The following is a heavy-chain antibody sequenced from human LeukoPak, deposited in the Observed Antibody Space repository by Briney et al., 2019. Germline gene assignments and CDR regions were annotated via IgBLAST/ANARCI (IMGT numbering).Heavy chain of an antibody. CDR2: INHSGST. CDR1: GGSFSGYY. J-gene: IGHJ6*02. Sequence: SETLSLTCAVYGGSFSGYYWSWIRQPPGKGLEWIGEINHSGSTNYNPSLKSRVTISVDTSKNQFSLKLSPVTAADTAVYYCAAHNYYYYGMDVWGQGTTVTVSS. V-gene: IGHV4-34*01. CDR3: AAHNYYYYGMDV.